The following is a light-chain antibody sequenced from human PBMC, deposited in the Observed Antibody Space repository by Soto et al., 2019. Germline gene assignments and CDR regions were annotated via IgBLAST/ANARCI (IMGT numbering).Light chain of an antibody. CDR3: QQYNKWPPRFT. V-gene: IGKV3-15*01. J-gene: IGKJ3*01. CDR1: QSVSSD. Sequence: EIVMTQSPATLSVSPGERATLSCRARQSVSSDLAWYQQRPGQAPSLLIYGASTRATGIPARFSGSGSGTEFTLTISSLQYEDVAAYYCQQYNKWPPRFTFGPGTKVEIK. CDR2: GAS.